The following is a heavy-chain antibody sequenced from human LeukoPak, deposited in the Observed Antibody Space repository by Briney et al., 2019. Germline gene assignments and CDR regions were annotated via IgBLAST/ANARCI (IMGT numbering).Heavy chain of an antibody. CDR2: ISAYNGNT. CDR3: ARAFWSGPYDAFDV. Sequence: GASVKVSCKASGYTFTSYGISWVRQAPGQGLEWMGWISAYNGNTNYAQKLQGRVTMTRDTSISTASMELSRLRSDDSAVYYCARAFWSGPYDAFDVWGQGTRVTVSS. J-gene: IGHJ3*01. V-gene: IGHV1-18*01. CDR1: GYTFTSYG. D-gene: IGHD3-3*01.